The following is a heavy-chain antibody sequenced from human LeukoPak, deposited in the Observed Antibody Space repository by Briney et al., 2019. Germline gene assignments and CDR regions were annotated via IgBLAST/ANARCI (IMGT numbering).Heavy chain of an antibody. CDR1: GFTFYDYA. V-gene: IGHV3-9*01. Sequence: SLTLSCAASGFTFYDYAMHWVRQVPGKGLEWVGGVNRNSGTIAYGDSVKGRFAISRDNARNSLYLQMNSLRTEDAALYYCAKDLAVGTTPRVYAFDVWGQGTMVTVP. CDR3: AKDLAVGTTPRVYAFDV. CDR2: VNRNSGTI. D-gene: IGHD1-26*01. J-gene: IGHJ3*01.